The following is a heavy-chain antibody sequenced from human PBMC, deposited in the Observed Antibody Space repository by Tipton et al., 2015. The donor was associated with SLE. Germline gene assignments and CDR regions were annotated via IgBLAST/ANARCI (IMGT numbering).Heavy chain of an antibody. J-gene: IGHJ5*02. CDR1: GGSIDTTTYF. CDR3: AREPDH. CDR2: GFASGTT. Sequence: TLSLTCTVSGGSIDTTTYFWNWIRQPAGKGLEWIGRGFASGTTDYNPSLKSRVTMSVDTSRNQFSLKLSSVTAADTAMYYCAREPDHWGQGTLVTVSS. V-gene: IGHV4-61*02.